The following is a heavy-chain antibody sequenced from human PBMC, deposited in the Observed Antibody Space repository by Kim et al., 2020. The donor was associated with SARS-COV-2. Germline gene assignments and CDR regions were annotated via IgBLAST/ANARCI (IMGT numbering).Heavy chain of an antibody. D-gene: IGHD2-15*01. CDR1: GFTFSSYG. CDR3: ARELLRCPNWFDP. V-gene: IGHV3-33*01. J-gene: IGHJ5*02. CDR2: IWYDGSNK. Sequence: GGSLRLSCAASGFTFSSYGMHWVRQAPGKGLEWVAVIWYDGSNKYYADSVKGRFTISRDNSKNTLYLQMNSLRAEDTAVYYCARELLRCPNWFDPWGQGTLVAVSS.